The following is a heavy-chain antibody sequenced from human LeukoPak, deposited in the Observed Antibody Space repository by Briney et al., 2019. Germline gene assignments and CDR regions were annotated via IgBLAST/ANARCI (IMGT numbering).Heavy chain of an antibody. CDR1: GYTFTSYD. D-gene: IGHD2-2*02. J-gene: IGHJ6*03. CDR2: MNPNSGNT. V-gene: IGHV1-8*03. CDR3: ASRTVVVPAAIYRAGYYYYYMDV. Sequence: GASVKVSCKASGYTFTSYDINWVRQATGQGLEWMGWMNPNSGNTGYAQKFQGRVTITRNTSISTAYMELSSLRSEDTAVYYCASRTVVVPAAIYRAGYYYYYMDVWGKGTTVTVSS.